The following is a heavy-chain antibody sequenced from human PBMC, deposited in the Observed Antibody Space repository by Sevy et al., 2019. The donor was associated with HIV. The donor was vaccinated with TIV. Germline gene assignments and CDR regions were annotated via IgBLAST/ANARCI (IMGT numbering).Heavy chain of an antibody. D-gene: IGHD3-10*01. Sequence: SETLSLTCTVSGGSISTHYWSWIRQPPGKGLEWIGYIQYSGSTNNNPSLKGRVTISIDTSKNQFSLKLSSVTAADTAVYYCAGVGAWYYGSTGNAFDIWCQGTMVTVSS. CDR2: IQYSGST. CDR3: AGVGAWYYGSTGNAFDI. J-gene: IGHJ3*02. V-gene: IGHV4-59*11. CDR1: GGSISTHY.